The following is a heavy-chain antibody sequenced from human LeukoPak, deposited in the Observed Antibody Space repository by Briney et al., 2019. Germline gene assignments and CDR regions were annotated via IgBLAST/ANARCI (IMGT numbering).Heavy chain of an antibody. D-gene: IGHD2-15*01. Sequence: ASVKVSCKASGYTFTSYDINWVRQAPGQGLEWMGWMNPNSGNTGYAQKFQGRVTITRNTSISTAYMELSSLRSEDTAVYYCARGRNGGPYYYYYYMDVWGKGTTVTVSS. CDR3: ARGRNGGPYYYYYYMDV. CDR1: GYTFTSYD. CDR2: MNPNSGNT. J-gene: IGHJ6*03. V-gene: IGHV1-8*03.